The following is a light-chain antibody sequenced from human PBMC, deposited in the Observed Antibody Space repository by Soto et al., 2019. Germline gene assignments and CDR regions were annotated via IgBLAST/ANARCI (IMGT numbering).Light chain of an antibody. CDR2: KTS. CDR3: MQATQLWT. CDR1: QSLVHSDGNTY. J-gene: IGKJ1*01. V-gene: IGKV2-24*01. Sequence: DIVMTQTPLSSPVSLGQPASISCRSGQSLVHSDGNTYLSWLHQRPGQPPRLLIYKTSNRFSGVPDRFSGSGAGTDFTLKISRVEAEDVGVYYCMQATQLWTFGQGTKVEI.